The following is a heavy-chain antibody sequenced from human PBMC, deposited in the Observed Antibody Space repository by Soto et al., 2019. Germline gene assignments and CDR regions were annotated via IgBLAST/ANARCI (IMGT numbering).Heavy chain of an antibody. CDR3: ARDRTDSGYYTNWLDP. D-gene: IGHD3-22*01. Sequence: SVKVSCKASGGTFGSDAITWVRQAPGQGLEWVGRVIPIFGTTNYAQNLQGRVTISADKSTLTSYMELHSLTSDDTALYYCARDRTDSGYYTNWLDPWG. J-gene: IGHJ5*02. V-gene: IGHV1-69*06. CDR2: VIPIFGTT. CDR1: GGTFGSDA.